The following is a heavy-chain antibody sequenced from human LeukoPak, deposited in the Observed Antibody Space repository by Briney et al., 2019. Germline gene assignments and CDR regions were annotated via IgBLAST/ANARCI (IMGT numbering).Heavy chain of an antibody. CDR1: GFTFKNYY. Sequence: GGSLRLSCAASGFTFKNYYMYWVRQAPGKGLEGVSSISTSSSYIYYAESVKGRFTISRDNAENSLYLQMNSLRVEDTAVYYCARGRGIAVGEVWGQGTLVTVSS. D-gene: IGHD6-19*01. CDR3: ARGRGIAVGEV. J-gene: IGHJ4*02. V-gene: IGHV3-21*01. CDR2: ISTSSSYI.